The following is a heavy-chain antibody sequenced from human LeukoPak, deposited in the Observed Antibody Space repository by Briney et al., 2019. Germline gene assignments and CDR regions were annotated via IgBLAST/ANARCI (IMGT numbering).Heavy chain of an antibody. CDR2: MYASGIT. CDR1: GGSISSSGYY. J-gene: IGHJ4*02. Sequence: PSKTLSLTCAVSGGSISSSGYYWSWIRQPAGKGLEWIGRMYASGITNYNPSLKGRVTMSVDTSKNQFSLKLSSVTAADTAVYYCARDSGYYTNPYYFDYWGQGTLVTVSS. D-gene: IGHD3-3*01. CDR3: ARDSGYYTNPYYFDY. V-gene: IGHV4-61*02.